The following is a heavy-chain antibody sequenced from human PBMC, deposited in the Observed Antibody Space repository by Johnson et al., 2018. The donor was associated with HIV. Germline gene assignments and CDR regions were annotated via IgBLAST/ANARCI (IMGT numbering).Heavy chain of an antibody. Sequence: QVQLVESGGGVVQPGGSLRLSCAASGFTFSSYGMDWVRQVPGKGLEWVAVISYDGSNKYYADSVKGRFTISRDNSKNRLYLQMNSLRAEDTAGYYCAKDGGGGYDRAFDIWGQGTMVTVSS. CDR1: GFTFSSYG. V-gene: IGHV3-30*18. CDR3: AKDGGGGYDRAFDI. D-gene: IGHD5-12*01. CDR2: ISYDGSNK. J-gene: IGHJ3*02.